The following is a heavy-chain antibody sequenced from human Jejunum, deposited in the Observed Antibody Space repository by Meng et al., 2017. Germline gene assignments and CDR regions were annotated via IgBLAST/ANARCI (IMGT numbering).Heavy chain of an antibody. CDR1: GYSFTNYG. D-gene: IGHD4-17*01. CDR2: VSTSNGNT. V-gene: IGHV1-18*01. CDR3: ARGNRPSQDYGDYAPWDY. J-gene: IGHJ4*02. Sequence: QVQLVQSGAELKKPGASVKVSCKASGYSFTNYGISWVRQAPGQGLEWMGWVSTSNGNTQYAQNVQGRLTMTTDTSTTTAYMELNSLRSDDTAVYYCARGNRPSQDYGDYAPWDYWGQGTLVTVSS.